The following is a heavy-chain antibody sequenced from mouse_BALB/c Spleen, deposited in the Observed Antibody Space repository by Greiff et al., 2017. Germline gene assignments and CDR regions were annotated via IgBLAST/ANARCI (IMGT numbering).Heavy chain of an antibody. J-gene: IGHJ1*01. CDR1: GYTFTSYW. Sequence: QVQLQQPGAELVKPGASVKLSCKASGYTFTSYWMHWVKQRPGQGLEWIGEINPSNGRTNYNEKFKSKATLTVDKSSSTAYMQLSSLTSEDSAVYYCARPLYYGYVGYFDVWGAGTTVTVSS. V-gene: IGHV1S81*02. CDR2: INPSNGRT. D-gene: IGHD1-2*01. CDR3: ARPLYYGYVGYFDV.